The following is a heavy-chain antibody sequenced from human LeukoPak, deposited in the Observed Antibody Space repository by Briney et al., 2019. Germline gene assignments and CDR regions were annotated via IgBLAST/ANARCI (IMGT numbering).Heavy chain of an antibody. J-gene: IGHJ4*02. D-gene: IGHD3-22*01. V-gene: IGHV4-59*01. CDR2: IYYSGST. CDR3: AREYSSGQYYFDY. Sequence: SETLSLTCTVSGGSISSYYWSWIRQPPGKGLEWIGYIYYSGSTNYNPSLKSRVTISVDTSENQFSLKLSSVTAADTAVYYCAREYSSGQYYFDYWGQGTLVTVSS. CDR1: GGSISSYY.